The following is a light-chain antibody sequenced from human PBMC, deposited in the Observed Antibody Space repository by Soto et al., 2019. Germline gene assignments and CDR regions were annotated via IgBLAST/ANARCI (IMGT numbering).Light chain of an antibody. CDR3: TSWTTSTTMI. CDR1: RSDIGASNF. CDR2: DVN. Sequence: QSALTQPASVSGSPGHSITISCTGTRSDIGASNFVSWYQQHPGEVPKLILYDVNVRPSGVSNRFSGSKSGNTASLTISGLQAEDEADYYCTSWTTSTTMIFGGGTQVTVL. V-gene: IGLV2-14*03. J-gene: IGLJ2*01.